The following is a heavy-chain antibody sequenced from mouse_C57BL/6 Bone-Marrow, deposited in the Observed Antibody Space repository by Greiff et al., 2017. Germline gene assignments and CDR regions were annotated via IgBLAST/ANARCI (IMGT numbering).Heavy chain of an antibody. CDR3: ARDAGRTGTFDY. J-gene: IGHJ2*01. CDR1: GFTFSDFY. V-gene: IGHV7-1*01. Sequence: EVNVVESGGGLVQSGRSLRLSCATSGFTFSDFYMEWVRQAPGKGLEWIAASRNKANDYTTEYSASVKGRFIVSRDTSQSILYLQMNALRAEDTAIYYCARDAGRTGTFDYWGQGTTLTVSS. D-gene: IGHD4-1*01. CDR2: SRNKANDYTT.